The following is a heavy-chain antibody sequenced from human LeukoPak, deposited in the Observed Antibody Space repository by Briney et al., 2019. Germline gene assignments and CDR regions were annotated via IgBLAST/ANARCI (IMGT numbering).Heavy chain of an antibody. Sequence: HVASVKVSCTASGYTFTSYAMHWVRQAPGQRLEWMGWINAGNGNTKYSQKFQGRVTITRDTSASTAYMELSSLRSEDTAVYYCARVGSGWSLYYYYYGMDVWGQGTTVTVSS. CDR1: GYTFTSYA. CDR2: INAGNGNT. V-gene: IGHV1-3*01. CDR3: ARVGSGWSLYYYYYGMDV. D-gene: IGHD6-19*01. J-gene: IGHJ6*02.